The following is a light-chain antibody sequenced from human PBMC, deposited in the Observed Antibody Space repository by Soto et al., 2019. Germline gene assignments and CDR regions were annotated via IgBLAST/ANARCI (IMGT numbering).Light chain of an antibody. V-gene: IGKV3-20*01. CDR1: QFVSTR. CDR2: DAY. J-gene: IGKJ4*01. CDR3: QQYGSSPPLT. Sequence: EIVVTQSPATLSASPGERVTLTCRASQFVSTRLAWYQQRPGQVPRLLIYDAYTRALGISARFSGSGSGTDFTLTISRLEPEDFAVYYCQQYGSSPPLTFGGGTKVDIK.